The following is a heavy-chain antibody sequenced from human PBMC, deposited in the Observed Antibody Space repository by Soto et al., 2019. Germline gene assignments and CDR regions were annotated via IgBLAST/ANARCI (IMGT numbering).Heavy chain of an antibody. CDR3: ARVERGTATPVVDVFDI. CDR1: GGFVSSGSYY. J-gene: IGHJ3*02. D-gene: IGHD2-21*02. Sequence: SETLSLTCAVYGGFVSSGSYYWSWIRQPPGKGLEWIGEMSHSGGTHFNPSLKSRVTISVDTSKNQFSLKMSSVTAADTALYYCARVERGTATPVVDVFDIWGPGKMVTVSS. CDR2: MSHSGGT. V-gene: IGHV4-61*01.